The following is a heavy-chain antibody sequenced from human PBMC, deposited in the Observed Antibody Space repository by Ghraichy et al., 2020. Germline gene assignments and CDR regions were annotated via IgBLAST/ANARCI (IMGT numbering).Heavy chain of an antibody. CDR1: GFPFINFN. CDR2: ISRSSNNI. Sequence: GGSLRLSCAASGFPFINFNMNWVRQAPGRGLEWVSSISRSSNNIYYADSVKGRFTISRDNAKNSLYLQMNSLIAEDTGVYYCARDTGHYYDSIGFDPWGQGTLVAVSS. CDR3: ARDTGHYYDSIGFDP. J-gene: IGHJ5*02. D-gene: IGHD3-9*01. V-gene: IGHV3-21*01.